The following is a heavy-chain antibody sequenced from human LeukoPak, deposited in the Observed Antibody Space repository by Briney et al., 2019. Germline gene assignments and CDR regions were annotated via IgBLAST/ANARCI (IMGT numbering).Heavy chain of an antibody. Sequence: SETLSLTCAVYGGSFSGYYWSWIRQPPGKGLEWIGEINHSGSTNYNPSLKSRVTISVVTSKNQFSLKLSSVTAADTAVYYCARHSGQQLTFDYWGQGTLVTVSS. CDR2: INHSGST. V-gene: IGHV4-34*01. CDR1: GGSFSGYY. J-gene: IGHJ4*02. CDR3: ARHSGQQLTFDY. D-gene: IGHD6-13*01.